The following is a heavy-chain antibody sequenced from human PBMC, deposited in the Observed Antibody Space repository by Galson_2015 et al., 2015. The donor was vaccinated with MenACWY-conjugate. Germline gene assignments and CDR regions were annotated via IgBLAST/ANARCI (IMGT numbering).Heavy chain of an antibody. CDR1: GASISTDY. Sequence: ETLSLTCSVSGASISTDYWSWIRQPPGKGLEWIGYIHYSGNTKYNPSLKTRITMSLDTSESQFSLKLSSVTAADTAVYYCARWVAVKMIEYCGQGTLVTVSS. V-gene: IGHV4-59*01. CDR2: IHYSGNT. D-gene: IGHD6-19*01. J-gene: IGHJ4*02. CDR3: ARWVAVKMIEY.